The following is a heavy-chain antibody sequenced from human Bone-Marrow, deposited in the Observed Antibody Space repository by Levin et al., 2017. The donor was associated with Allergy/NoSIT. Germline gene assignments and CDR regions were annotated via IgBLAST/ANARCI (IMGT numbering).Heavy chain of an antibody. D-gene: IGHD3-9*01. Sequence: PGGSLRLSCAVSGFTFSRYAMHWVRQAPGKGLEWVAVISKDGSNQYYGDSLKGRVTISRDNSKNTLYLQMNSLRPDDTAVYYCASQGRSLGGDDIKDYYLDVWGKGTTVTVSS. CDR1: GFTFSRYA. V-gene: IGHV3-30*03. CDR2: ISKDGSNQ. J-gene: IGHJ6*03. CDR3: ASQGRSLGGDDIKDYYLDV.